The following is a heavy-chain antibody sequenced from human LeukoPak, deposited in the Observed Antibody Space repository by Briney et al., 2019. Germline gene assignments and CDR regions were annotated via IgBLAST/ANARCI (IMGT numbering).Heavy chain of an antibody. D-gene: IGHD6-19*01. CDR1: GGSINTYF. CDR2: IYYSGSI. J-gene: IGHJ1*01. CDR3: ARGVTGGWYGDFQH. Sequence: SETLSLTCTVSGGSINTYFRSWIRQPPGKGLEWIGYIYYSGSINYNPSLKSRVTISVDTSKNQFSLKLSSVTAADTAVYYCARGVTGGWYGDFQHWGQGTLVTVSS. V-gene: IGHV4-59*01.